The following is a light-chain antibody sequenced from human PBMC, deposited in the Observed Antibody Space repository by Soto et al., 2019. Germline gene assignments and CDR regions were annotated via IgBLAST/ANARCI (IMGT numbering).Light chain of an antibody. CDR1: TGAVTSDYF. CDR2: RIS. Sequence: QTVVTQEPSLTVSPGGTVTLTCACSTGAVTSDYFPNWFQQKPGQAPRALIYRISNRHSWTPARFSGSLLGGKAALTLSAVQPEDEAEYYCLLFYGGVHVFGNGTKVTVL. CDR3: LLFYGGVHV. J-gene: IGLJ1*01. V-gene: IGLV7-43*01.